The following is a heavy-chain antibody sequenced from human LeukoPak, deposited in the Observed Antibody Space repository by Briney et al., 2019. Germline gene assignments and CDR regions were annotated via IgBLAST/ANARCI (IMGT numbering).Heavy chain of an antibody. CDR1: GGSFSGYY. V-gene: IGHV4-34*01. Sequence: SETLSLTCAVYGGSFSGYYWSWIRQPPGKGLEWIGEINHSGSTNYNPSLKSRVTISVDTSKNQFSLKLSSVTAADTAVYYCARAYFWWVYYFDYWGQGTLVTVTS. J-gene: IGHJ4*02. D-gene: IGHD2-8*01. CDR3: ARAYFWWVYYFDY. CDR2: INHSGST.